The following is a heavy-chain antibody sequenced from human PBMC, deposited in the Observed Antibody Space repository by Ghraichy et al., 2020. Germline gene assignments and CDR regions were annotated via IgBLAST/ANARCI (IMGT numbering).Heavy chain of an antibody. J-gene: IGHJ4*02. CDR2: INNDGSGT. CDR1: GFTFRNYW. D-gene: IGHD6-13*01. CDR3: AKGGAGTEDDY. Sequence: GGSLRLSCAASGFTFRNYWMHWVRQAPGKGLEWVSLINNDGSGTNYADSVKGRFTISRDNAKNTLYLQMNSLRAEETAVYYCAKGGAGTEDDYWGRGTLVTVSS. V-gene: IGHV3-74*01.